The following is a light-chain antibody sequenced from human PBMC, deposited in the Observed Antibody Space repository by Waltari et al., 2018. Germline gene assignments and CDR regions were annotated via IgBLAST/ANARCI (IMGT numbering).Light chain of an antibody. CDR1: QRIINY. Sequence: DIQMTQSPSSLSASVGDGVTITCRASQRIINYLTLYQQKPGKAPKVLIHAASSLQSGVPSRFSGSGSGTDFTLTISSLQPEDFATYYCQQSYSPPFTFGQGTRLEIK. CDR2: AAS. J-gene: IGKJ5*01. V-gene: IGKV1-39*01. CDR3: QQSYSPPFT.